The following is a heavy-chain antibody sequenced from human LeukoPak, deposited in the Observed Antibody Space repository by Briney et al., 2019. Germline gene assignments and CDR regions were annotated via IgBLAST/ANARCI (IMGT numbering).Heavy chain of an antibody. CDR3: ARDRHSSSWYGGVDY. Sequence: GGSLRLSCAASGFTFSSYEMNWVRQAPGKGLEWVSYISSSGSTIYYADSVKGRFTISQDNDKNSLYLQMNSLRAEDTAVYYCARDRHSSSWYGGVDYWGQGTLVTVSS. D-gene: IGHD6-13*01. J-gene: IGHJ4*02. CDR2: ISSSGSTI. CDR1: GFTFSSYE. V-gene: IGHV3-48*03.